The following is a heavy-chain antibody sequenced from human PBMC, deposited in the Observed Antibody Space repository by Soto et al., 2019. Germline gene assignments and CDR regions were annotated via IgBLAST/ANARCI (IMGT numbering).Heavy chain of an antibody. CDR1: GGTFSSYA. CDR3: ATRMAAAGIIFDY. Sequence: ASVKVSCKASGGTFSSYAISWVRQAPGQGLEWMGGIIPIFGTANYAQKFQGRVTITADESTSTAYMELSSLRSEDTAVYYCATRMAAAGIIFDYWGQGTLVTVSS. V-gene: IGHV1-69*13. J-gene: IGHJ4*02. CDR2: IIPIFGTA. D-gene: IGHD6-13*01.